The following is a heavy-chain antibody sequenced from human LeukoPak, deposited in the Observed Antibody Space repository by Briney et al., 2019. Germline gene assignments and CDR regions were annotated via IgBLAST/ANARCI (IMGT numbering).Heavy chain of an antibody. CDR1: GYTFTSYY. Sequence: ASVKVSCKASGYTFTSYYMHWVRQAPGQGLEWMGIINPSGGSTSYAQKFQGRVTMTRDTSTSTVYMKLSSLRSEDTAVYYCARLPRNYYGSGSYGGYFDYWGQGTLVTVSS. J-gene: IGHJ4*02. D-gene: IGHD3-10*01. CDR2: INPSGGST. V-gene: IGHV1-46*01. CDR3: ARLPRNYYGSGSYGGYFDY.